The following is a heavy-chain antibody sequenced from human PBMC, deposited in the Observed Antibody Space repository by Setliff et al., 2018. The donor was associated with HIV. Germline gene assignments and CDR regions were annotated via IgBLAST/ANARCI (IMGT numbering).Heavy chain of an antibody. CDR1: GGSISSGDYY. CDR2: IYYSGST. V-gene: IGHV4-30-4*08. Sequence: TLSLTCTVSGGSISSGDYYWSWIRQPPGKGLEWIGYIYYSGSTYYNPSLKSRVTISVDTSKNQFSLKLSSVTAADTAVYYCARDRFFGSGSYRWFDPWGQGTLVTVSS. CDR3: ARDRFFGSGSYRWFDP. D-gene: IGHD3-10*01. J-gene: IGHJ5*02.